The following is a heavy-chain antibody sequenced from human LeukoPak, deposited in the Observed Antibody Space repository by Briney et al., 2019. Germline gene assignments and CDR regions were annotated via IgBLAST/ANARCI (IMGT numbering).Heavy chain of an antibody. V-gene: IGHV4-4*07. J-gene: IGHJ4*02. Sequence: SETLSLTCTVSGGSISSYYWSWIRQPAGKGLEWIGRIYTSGSTNYNPSLKSRVTMSVDTSKNQFSLKLSSVTAADTAVYYCAREGYYDSSGYYTRGPFDYWGQGTLVTVSS. CDR3: AREGYYDSSGYYTRGPFDY. CDR2: IYTSGST. CDR1: GGSISSYY. D-gene: IGHD3-22*01.